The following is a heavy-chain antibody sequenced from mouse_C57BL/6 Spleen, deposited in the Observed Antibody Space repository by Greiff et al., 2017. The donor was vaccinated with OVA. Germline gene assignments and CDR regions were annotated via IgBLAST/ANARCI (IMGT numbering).Heavy chain of an antibody. J-gene: IGHJ4*01. D-gene: IGHD1-1*01. V-gene: IGHV10-1*01. CDR1: GFSFNTYA. CDR3: EGISDYYGSIYAMDY. Sequence: GGGLVQPKGSLKLSCAASGFSFNTYAMNWVRQAPGKGLEWVARIRSKSNNYATYYADSVKDRFTISRDDSESMLYLQMNNFKTEDTAMYYCEGISDYYGSIYAMDYWGQGTSVTVSS. CDR2: IRSKSNNYAT.